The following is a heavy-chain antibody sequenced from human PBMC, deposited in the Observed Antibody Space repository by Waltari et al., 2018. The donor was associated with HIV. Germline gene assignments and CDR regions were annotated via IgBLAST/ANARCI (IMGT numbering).Heavy chain of an antibody. Sequence: QLQLQESGPGLVKSPETLSLTCTVSGGSMTSSSYYWGWIRQPPGKGLEWIGRMSYSGITYHNPALWSRLTISVDTSKNHFSLKLTSVTAADTAVYYCARSFSGYSNYFDPWGQGTLVTVSS. J-gene: IGHJ5*02. CDR1: GGSMTSSSYY. D-gene: IGHD4-4*01. CDR2: MSYSGIT. CDR3: ARSFSGYSNYFDP. V-gene: IGHV4-39*01.